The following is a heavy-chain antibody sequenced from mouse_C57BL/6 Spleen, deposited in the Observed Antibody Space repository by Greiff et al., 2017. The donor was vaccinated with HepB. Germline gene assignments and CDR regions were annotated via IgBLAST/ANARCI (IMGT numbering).Heavy chain of an antibody. Sequence: QVQLQQSGPELVKPGASVKISCKASGYSFTSYYIHWVKQRPGQGLEWIGWIYPGSGNTKYNEKFKGKATLTADTSSSTAYMQLSILTSEDSAVYYCANDGYYDYFDYWGQGTTLTVSS. J-gene: IGHJ2*01. V-gene: IGHV1-66*01. CDR2: IYPGSGNT. CDR1: GYSFTSYY. D-gene: IGHD2-3*01. CDR3: ANDGYYDYFDY.